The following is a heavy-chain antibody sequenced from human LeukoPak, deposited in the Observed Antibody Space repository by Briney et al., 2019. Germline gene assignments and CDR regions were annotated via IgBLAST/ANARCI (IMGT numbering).Heavy chain of an antibody. V-gene: IGHV3-21*01. J-gene: IGHJ4*02. Sequence: GGSLRLSCAASGFTFSSYSMNWVRQAPGKGLEWVSSISSSSSYIYYADSVKGRFTISRDNAKNSLYLQMNSLRAEDTAVYYCVRGLYGSGSSENDYWGQGTLVTVSS. CDR1: GFTFSSYS. CDR3: VRGLYGSGSSENDY. CDR2: ISSSSSYI. D-gene: IGHD3-10*01.